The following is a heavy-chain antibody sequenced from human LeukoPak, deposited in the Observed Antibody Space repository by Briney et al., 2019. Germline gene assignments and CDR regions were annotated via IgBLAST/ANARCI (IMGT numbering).Heavy chain of an antibody. V-gene: IGHV3-23*01. J-gene: IGHJ5*02. CDR1: GFTFSSYS. Sequence: PGGSLRLSCAASGFTFSSYSMNWVRQAPGKGLEWVSTITGSGGSTYYADSVKGRFTISRDNSKNTLYLQMNSLRAEDTAVYYCAKSRVPAANNWFDPWGQGTLVIVSS. D-gene: IGHD2-2*01. CDR3: AKSRVPAANNWFDP. CDR2: ITGSGGST.